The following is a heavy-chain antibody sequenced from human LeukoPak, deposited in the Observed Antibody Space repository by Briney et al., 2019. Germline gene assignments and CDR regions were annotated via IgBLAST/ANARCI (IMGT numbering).Heavy chain of an antibody. Sequence: KPSETLSLTCAVYGGSFSGYYWSWIRQPPGKGLEWIGEINHSGSTNYNPSLKSRVTISVDTSKNQFSLKLSSMTAADTAVYYCARGGPRYCSGGSCYFGYWGQGTLVTVSS. CDR3: ARGGPRYCSGGSCYFGY. V-gene: IGHV4-34*01. D-gene: IGHD2-15*01. J-gene: IGHJ4*02. CDR2: INHSGST. CDR1: GGSFSGYY.